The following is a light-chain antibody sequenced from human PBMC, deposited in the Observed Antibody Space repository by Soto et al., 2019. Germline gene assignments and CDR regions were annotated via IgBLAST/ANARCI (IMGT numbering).Light chain of an antibody. CDR1: QSVSSNY. CDR3: QQYDNSPCT. Sequence: EIVLTQSPGTLSLSPGERVTLSCRASQSVSSNYLAWYQQKPGQAPRLRMYGASNRATGIPARFSGSGSGTHFTLTISRLEPEDFGVYYCQQYDNSPCTFGQGTKLEIK. CDR2: GAS. J-gene: IGKJ2*02. V-gene: IGKV3-20*01.